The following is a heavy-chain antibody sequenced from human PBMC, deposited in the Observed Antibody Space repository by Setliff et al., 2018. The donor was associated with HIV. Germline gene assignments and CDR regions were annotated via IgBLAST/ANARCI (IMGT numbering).Heavy chain of an antibody. J-gene: IGHJ4*02. CDR3: ARSEFMGWLFFDY. D-gene: IGHD3-3*01. V-gene: IGHV4-61*08. Sequence: SETLSLTCTVSGGSISSGGYYWSWIRQHPGKGLEWIGYIYNSGRTNYNPSLTSRVTISVDTSKSQFSLKLSSVTAEDTAVYYCARSEFMGWLFFDYWGQGTLVTVSS. CDR1: GGSISSGGYY. CDR2: IYNSGRT.